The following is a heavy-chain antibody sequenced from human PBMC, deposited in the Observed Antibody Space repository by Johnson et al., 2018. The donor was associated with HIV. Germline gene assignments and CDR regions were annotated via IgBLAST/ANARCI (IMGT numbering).Heavy chain of an antibody. CDR2: ILYDGSNK. V-gene: IGHV3-30*04. Sequence: QVQLVESGGGVVQPGRSLRLSCAASGFIFSSYTIHWVRQAPGKGLEWVAVILYDGSNKYYADSVKGRFTISRDNSKNTLYLQMNSLRAEDTAVYYCARGYGGNYDAFDIWGQGTMVTVSS. CDR3: ARGYGGNYDAFDI. J-gene: IGHJ3*02. D-gene: IGHD4-23*01. CDR1: GFIFSSYT.